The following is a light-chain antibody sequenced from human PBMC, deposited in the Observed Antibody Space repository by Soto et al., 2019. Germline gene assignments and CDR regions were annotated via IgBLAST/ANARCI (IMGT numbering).Light chain of an antibody. CDR3: QQYNSWPLT. V-gene: IGKV1-5*01. J-gene: IGKJ4*01. CDR2: AAS. Sequence: DIQMSQSPSTLSASLAYRFTITCRASQSISSWLAWYQQKPGKAPKLLIYAASSLQSGVPPRFSGSGSGTDFTLTISSLQSEDFAVYYCQQYNSWPLTFGGGTKVDI. CDR1: QSISSW.